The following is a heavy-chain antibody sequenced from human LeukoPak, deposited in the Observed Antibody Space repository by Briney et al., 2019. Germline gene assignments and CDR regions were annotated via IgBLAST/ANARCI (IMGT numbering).Heavy chain of an antibody. V-gene: IGHV4-34*01. J-gene: IGHJ6*02. D-gene: IGHD5-18*01. Sequence: SETLSLTCAVYSGSFSGFYWTWIRQPPGKGLEWIGQINHSRSTHYNPSLKSRVTISVDTSKNQFSLKLSSVTAADTAVYYCARADGGYSYGKIYYYYGMDVWGQGTTVTVSS. CDR3: ARADGGYSYGKIYYYYGMDV. CDR2: INHSRST. CDR1: SGSFSGFY.